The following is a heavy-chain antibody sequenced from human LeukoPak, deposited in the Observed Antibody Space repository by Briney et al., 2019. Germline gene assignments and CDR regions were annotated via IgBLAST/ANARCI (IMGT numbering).Heavy chain of an antibody. CDR2: IHPDGNEK. J-gene: IGHJ4*02. Sequence: PGGSLRLSCTASGFTFSTYWMSWVRQAPGKGLECVANIHPDGNEKYHVDSVKGRFTISRDNAKNSLYLQMNSLRVEDTAVYYCARGDDFSGDYWGQGTLVTVSS. D-gene: IGHD2-21*02. CDR1: GFTFSTYW. CDR3: ARGDDFSGDY. V-gene: IGHV3-7*04.